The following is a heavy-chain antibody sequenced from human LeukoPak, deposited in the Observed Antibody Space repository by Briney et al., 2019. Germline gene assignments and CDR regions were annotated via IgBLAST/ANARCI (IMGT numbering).Heavy chain of an antibody. V-gene: IGHV3-74*01. CDR2: INSDGSST. CDR3: ARDPNIDAFDI. Sequence: GGSLRLPCAASGFTFSSYWMHWVRQALGKGLVWVSRINSDGSSTSYADSVKGRFTISRDNAKNTLYLQMNSLRAEDTAVYYCARDPNIDAFDIWGQGTMVTVSS. J-gene: IGHJ3*02. CDR1: GFTFSSYW. D-gene: IGHD2/OR15-2a*01.